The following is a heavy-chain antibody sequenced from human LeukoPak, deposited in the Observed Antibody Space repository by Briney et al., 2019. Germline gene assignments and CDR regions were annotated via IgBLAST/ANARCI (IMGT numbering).Heavy chain of an antibody. CDR1: GFTFSSYW. CDR3: AKDRGSGLTPYHFDY. V-gene: IGHV3-74*01. Sequence: GGSLRLSCAASGFTFSSYWMHWVRQAPGKGLAWVSRINSDGSSTSYADSVKGRFTISRDNSKNTLYLQMNSLRADDTAFYYCAKDRGSGLTPYHFDYWGQGTLVTVSS. D-gene: IGHD6-19*01. CDR2: INSDGSST. J-gene: IGHJ4*02.